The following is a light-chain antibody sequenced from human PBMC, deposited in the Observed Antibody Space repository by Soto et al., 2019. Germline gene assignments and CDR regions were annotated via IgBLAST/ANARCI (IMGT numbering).Light chain of an antibody. CDR1: SSNIGAGYD. CDR3: QSYDGTLSGLV. Sequence: QSVLTQPPSVSGAPGQRVTISCTGSSSNIGAGYDVHWYQQLPGTAPKLLIYGNNNRPSGVPDRFSGSKSGTSASLAITGLQAEDEADYYCQSYDGTLSGLVFGGGTKLTVL. J-gene: IGLJ3*02. CDR2: GNN. V-gene: IGLV1-40*01.